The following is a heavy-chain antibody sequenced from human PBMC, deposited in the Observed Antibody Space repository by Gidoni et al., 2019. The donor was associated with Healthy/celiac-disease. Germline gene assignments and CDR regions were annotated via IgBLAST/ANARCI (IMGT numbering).Heavy chain of an antibody. D-gene: IGHD6-19*01. CDR2: INHSGRT. V-gene: IGHV4-34*01. J-gene: IGHJ6*02. CDR1: GGSFSGYY. CDR3: ASRYSSGWNPMRLYYGMDV. Sequence: QVQLQQWGAGLLQPSEPLSLTCAVYGGSFSGYYWSWPRQPPGKGLEWIEEINHSGRTNYNPSLESRVTISVDTSKNQFSLKLSSGTAADTAVYYCASRYSSGWNPMRLYYGMDVWGQGTTVTVSS.